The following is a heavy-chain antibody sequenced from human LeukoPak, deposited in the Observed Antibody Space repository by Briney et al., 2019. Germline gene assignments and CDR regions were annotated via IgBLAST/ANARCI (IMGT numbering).Heavy chain of an antibody. CDR3: ARADEMATLNGVLDY. V-gene: IGHV1-69*05. CDR2: IIPIFGTA. D-gene: IGHD5-24*01. J-gene: IGHJ4*02. CDR1: GGTFSSYA. Sequence: SVKVSCKASGGTFSSYAISWVRQAPGQGLEWMGGIIPIFGTANYAQKFQGRVTITTDESTSTAYMGLSSLRSEDTAVYYCARADEMATLNGVLDYWGQGTLVTVSS.